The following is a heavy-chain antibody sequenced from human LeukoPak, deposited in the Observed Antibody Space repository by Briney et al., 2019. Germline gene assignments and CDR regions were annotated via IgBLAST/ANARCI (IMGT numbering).Heavy chain of an antibody. V-gene: IGHV3-21*01. Sequence: GGSLRLSCAASGFTFSSYSMNWVRQAPGKGLEWVSSISSSSGYIYYADSVKGRFTISRDNAKNSLYLQMNSLRAEDTAVYYCARDASGGYDSGYWGQGTLVTVSS. CDR3: ARDASGGYDSGY. D-gene: IGHD5-12*01. J-gene: IGHJ4*02. CDR2: ISSSSGYI. CDR1: GFTFSSYS.